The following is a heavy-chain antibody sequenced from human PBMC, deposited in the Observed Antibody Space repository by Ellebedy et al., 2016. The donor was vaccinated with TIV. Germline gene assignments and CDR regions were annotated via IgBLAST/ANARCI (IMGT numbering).Heavy chain of an antibody. J-gene: IGHJ5*02. CDR2: IYYSGST. D-gene: IGHD1-26*01. CDR3: ARMSVAGPTTGWFDP. V-gene: IGHV4-39*07. Sequence: SETLSLXXTVSGGSISRNTYHWGWIRQPPGKGLEWIGSIYYSGSTYYNPSLKSRVTISLDASKNQFSLKLTSVTAADTAVYYCARMSVAGPTTGWFDPWGQGTLVTVSS. CDR1: GGSISRNTYH.